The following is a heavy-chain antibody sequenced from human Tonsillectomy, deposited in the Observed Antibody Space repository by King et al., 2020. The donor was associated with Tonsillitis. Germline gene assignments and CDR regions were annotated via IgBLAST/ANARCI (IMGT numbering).Heavy chain of an antibody. Sequence: QLQESGPGLVKPSETLSLTCTVSGGSISSNTYYWGWIRQPPGKGLEWIGSIYYMWSTHYNPSLKSRVTISVHTSKKQFFLKVSSVTAADTAVYYCARLYSGYDVFDSWGQGTLVTVSS. CDR1: GGSISSNTYY. V-gene: IGHV4-39*01. CDR2: IYYMWST. J-gene: IGHJ4*02. D-gene: IGHD5-12*01. CDR3: ARLYSGYDVFDS.